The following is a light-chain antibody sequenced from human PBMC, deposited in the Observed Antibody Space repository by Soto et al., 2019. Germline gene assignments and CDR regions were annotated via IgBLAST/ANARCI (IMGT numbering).Light chain of an antibody. CDR1: QTIIGY. V-gene: IGKV1-39*01. CDR3: QQLNSYPIT. CDR2: AAS. J-gene: IGKJ5*01. Sequence: IQITQSASSLSASIGDSVTITCRASQTIIGYLNWYQQKPGKAPRLLINAASNLQSGVPSRFRGSGSETDFTLTISSLQPEDFATYYCQQLNSYPITFGQGTRLEI.